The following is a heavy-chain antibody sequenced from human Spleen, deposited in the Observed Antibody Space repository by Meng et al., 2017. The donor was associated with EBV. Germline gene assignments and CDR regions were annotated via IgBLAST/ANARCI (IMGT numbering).Heavy chain of an antibody. CDR2: VNPNSGAT. D-gene: IGHD3/OR15-3a*01. Sequence: QVQLVQSGAGVGNPGASVRVSCQASGFSFIDYYNHWVRQAPGQGLEWMGRVNPNSGATNYAPRFQDRVTMTTDTSVSTAYMELDRLKSDDSAVYYCARDDRTGRGEPFIYWGQGALVTASS. V-gene: IGHV1-2*06. CDR3: ARDDRTGRGEPFIY. J-gene: IGHJ4*02. CDR1: GFSFIDYY.